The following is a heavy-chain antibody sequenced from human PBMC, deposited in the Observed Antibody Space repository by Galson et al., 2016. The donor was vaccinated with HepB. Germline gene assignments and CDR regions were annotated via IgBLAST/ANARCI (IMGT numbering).Heavy chain of an antibody. J-gene: IGHJ4*02. V-gene: IGHV4-30-4*01. Sequence: TLSLTCTVSGASITSGDYYWSWIRQPPGKGLEWIGYIYYSGNTYYNPSLKSRLTISVDTSKNQFSLRVTSVTAADTAVYYCPSRWRSWGQGTLVTVSS. CDR3: PSRWRS. CDR1: GASITSGDYY. CDR2: IYYSGNT.